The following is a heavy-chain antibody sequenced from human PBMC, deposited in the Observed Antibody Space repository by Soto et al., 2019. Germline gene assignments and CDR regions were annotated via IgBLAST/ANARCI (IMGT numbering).Heavy chain of an antibody. CDR2: ILPIFGRT. V-gene: IGHV1-69*01. Sequence: HVQLVQSGAEVKKPGSSVKVTCKASGAIFSSNAISWVRQAPGQGLEWMGGILPIFGRTNYAQKFQGRVTITADESTRTAYMELSSLKSEDTAVYYCATGGRGYISAPRFYFEYLGQGTRVTVSS. CDR3: ATGGRGYISAPRFYFEY. CDR1: GAIFSSNA. J-gene: IGHJ4*02. D-gene: IGHD5-18*01.